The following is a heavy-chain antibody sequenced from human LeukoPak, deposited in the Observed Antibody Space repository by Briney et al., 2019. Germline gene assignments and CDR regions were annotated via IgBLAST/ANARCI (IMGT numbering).Heavy chain of an antibody. V-gene: IGHV1-2*02. D-gene: IGHD6-13*01. CDR2: INPNSGGT. Sequence: GASVTVSCKASGYTFTDYYMHWVRQAPGQGLEWMGWINPNSGGTNYAQKFQGRVTMTRDTSISTAYMELSRLRSDDTAVYYCARLYSARAFDYWGQGTLVTVSS. J-gene: IGHJ4*02. CDR1: GYTFTDYY. CDR3: ARLYSARAFDY.